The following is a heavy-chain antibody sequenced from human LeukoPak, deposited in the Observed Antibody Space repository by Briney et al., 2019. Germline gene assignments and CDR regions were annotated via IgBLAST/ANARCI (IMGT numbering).Heavy chain of an antibody. CDR1: GGSISSSY. J-gene: IGHJ4*02. CDR2: IYHSEST. D-gene: IGHD4-23*01. V-gene: IGHV4-59*08. CDR3: ARQAGGTSGPFDY. Sequence: SETLSLTCTVSGGSISSSYCSWIRQPPGKGLEWIGYIYHSESTNYNPSLKSRVTISVDTSKNQFSLKLSSVTAADTAVYFCARQAGGTSGPFDYWGQGTLVTVSS.